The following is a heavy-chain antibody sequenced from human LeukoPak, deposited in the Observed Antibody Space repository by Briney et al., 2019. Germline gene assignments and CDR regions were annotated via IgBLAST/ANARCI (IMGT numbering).Heavy chain of an antibody. J-gene: IGHJ4*02. V-gene: IGHV3-30*18. CDR2: ISYDGSNQ. Sequence: GGSLRLCRAASGFTFSSFGIHWVRQAPGKGLEWVALISYDGSNQYYADSVKGRFTISRDNSKNTLYLQMNSLRAEDTAAYYCAKGYYYDSSGYYQHFDHWGQGTLVTVSS. CDR1: GFTFSSFG. D-gene: IGHD3-22*01. CDR3: AKGYYYDSSGYYQHFDH.